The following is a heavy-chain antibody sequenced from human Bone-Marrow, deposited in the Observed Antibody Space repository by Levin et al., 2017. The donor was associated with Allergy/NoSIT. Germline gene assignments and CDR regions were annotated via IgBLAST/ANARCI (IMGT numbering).Heavy chain of an antibody. CDR2: ISYDGSNK. D-gene: IGHD2-2*01. J-gene: IGHJ5*02. Sequence: SGGSLRLSCAASGFTFSSYAMHWVRQAPGKGLEWVAVISYDGSNKYYADSVKGRFTISRDNSKNTLYLQMNSLRAEDTAVYYCARDRFVVDCSSTSCYPGPFDPWGQGTLVTVSS. V-gene: IGHV3-30-3*01. CDR3: ARDRFVVDCSSTSCYPGPFDP. CDR1: GFTFSSYA.